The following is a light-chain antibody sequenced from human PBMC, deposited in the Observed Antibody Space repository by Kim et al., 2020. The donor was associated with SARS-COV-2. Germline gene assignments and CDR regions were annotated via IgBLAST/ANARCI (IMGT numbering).Light chain of an antibody. J-gene: IGLJ2*01. CDR3: QGWDNMNNMVL. Sequence: SYELTQPPSASVSLGQTVAIACSGDSLGNKYLTWYHQKPGQSPVLVIYRNRKRPSGIPERFSGSTSGNTATLTISGTQAADEGDYYCQGWDNMNNMVLFGGGTPLTVL. V-gene: IGLV3-1*01. CDR2: RNR. CDR1: SLGNKY.